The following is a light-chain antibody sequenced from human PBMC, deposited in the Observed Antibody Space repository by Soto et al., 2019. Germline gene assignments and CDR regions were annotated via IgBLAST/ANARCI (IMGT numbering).Light chain of an antibody. CDR2: EGS. Sequence: LTQPASVSGSPGQSITISCTGTSSDVGSYNLVSWYQQHPGKAPKLMIYEGSKRPSGVSNRFSGSKSGNTASLTISGLQAEDEADYYCCSFAGSRYVFGTGTKVTVL. J-gene: IGLJ1*01. V-gene: IGLV2-23*01. CDR3: CSFAGSRYV. CDR1: SSDVGSYNL.